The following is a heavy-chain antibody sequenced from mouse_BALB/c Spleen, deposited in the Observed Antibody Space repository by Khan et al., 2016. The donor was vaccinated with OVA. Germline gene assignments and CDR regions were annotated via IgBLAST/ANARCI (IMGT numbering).Heavy chain of an antibody. CDR3: ARNRESDYFDY. J-gene: IGHJ2*01. CDR2: IWAGGST. Sequence: VQLKESGPGLVAPSQSLSITCTVSGFSLTSYGIHWVRQPPGKGLEWLGIIWAGGSTNYNSALMSRLSISRDNSRSQVFLKMNSLQTDDTAMYFCARNRESDYFDYWGQGTTLTVSS. CDR1: GFSLTSYG. V-gene: IGHV2-9*02.